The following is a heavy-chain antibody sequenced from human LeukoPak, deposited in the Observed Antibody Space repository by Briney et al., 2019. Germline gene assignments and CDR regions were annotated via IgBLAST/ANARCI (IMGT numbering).Heavy chain of an antibody. J-gene: IGHJ4*02. CDR2: ISGSGSST. CDR1: GFIFSNFA. V-gene: IGHV3-23*01. D-gene: IGHD3-22*01. Sequence: PGGSLRLSCAASGFIFSNFAMSWVRQSPGKGLEWVSTISGSGSSTYYADSVKGRFTISRDNSRNILFLQMNSLRAEDTAVYYCAKDRWGGYYDSKEGGQGTLVTVSS. CDR3: AKDRWGGYYDSKE.